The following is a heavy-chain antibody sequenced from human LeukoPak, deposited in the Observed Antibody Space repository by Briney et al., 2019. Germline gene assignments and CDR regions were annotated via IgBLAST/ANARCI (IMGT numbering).Heavy chain of an antibody. CDR1: GGSISSHY. Sequence: SETLSLTCTVSGGSISSHYWSWIRQPPGKGLEWIGYIYYSGSTNYNPSLKSRVTISVDTPKNQFSLKLSSVTAADTAVYYCARVATYSSSWPSFDYWGQGTLVTVSS. CDR3: ARVATYSSSWPSFDY. D-gene: IGHD6-13*01. V-gene: IGHV4-59*11. J-gene: IGHJ4*02. CDR2: IYYSGST.